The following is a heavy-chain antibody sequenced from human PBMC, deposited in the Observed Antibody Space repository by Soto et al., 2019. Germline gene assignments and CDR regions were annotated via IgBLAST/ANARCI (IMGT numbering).Heavy chain of an antibody. J-gene: IGHJ4*03. CDR3: ATRETRNGGPV. D-gene: IGHD2-8*01. V-gene: IGHV4-4*02. Sequence: QVQLQESGPGLVESSGTLSLTCAVYGGSITSGHWWTWVRQSPGKGLEWMGEISLNGDINYSPSLQSRVTVSMDMSRNHLSLRLTSVTAAGTAVYYCATRETRNGGPVWGPGTVVTVSS. CDR1: GGSITSGHW. CDR2: ISLNGDI.